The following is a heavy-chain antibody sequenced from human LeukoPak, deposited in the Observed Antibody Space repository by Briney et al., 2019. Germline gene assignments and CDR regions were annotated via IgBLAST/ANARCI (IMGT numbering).Heavy chain of an antibody. CDR3: ARDQTYYGSGSYYGY. CDR2: ISAYNGNT. CDR1: GYTFTSYG. D-gene: IGHD3-10*01. V-gene: IGHV1-18*01. J-gene: IGHJ4*02. Sequence: ASVKVSCKASGYTFTSYGISWVRQAPGQGLEWMGWISAYNGNTNYAQKLQGRVTMTTDTSTSTAYMEPRSLRSDDTAVYYCARDQTYYGSGSYYGYWGQGTLVTVSS.